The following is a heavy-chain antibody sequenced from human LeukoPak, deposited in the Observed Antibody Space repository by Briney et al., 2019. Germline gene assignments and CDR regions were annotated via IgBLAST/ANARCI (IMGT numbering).Heavy chain of an antibody. Sequence: GRSLRLSCAASGFTFDDYAMHWVRHAPGKGLEWVSGISWNSGSIGYADSVKGRFTISRDNAKNSLYLQMNSLRAEDTALYYCAKARSSSSSQYYFDYWGQGTLVTVSS. V-gene: IGHV3-9*01. CDR1: GFTFDDYA. D-gene: IGHD6-13*01. CDR2: ISWNSGSI. J-gene: IGHJ4*02. CDR3: AKARSSSSSQYYFDY.